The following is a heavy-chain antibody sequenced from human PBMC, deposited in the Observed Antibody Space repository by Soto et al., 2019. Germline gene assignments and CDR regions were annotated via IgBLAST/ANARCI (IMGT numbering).Heavy chain of an antibody. CDR3: ARDRSRGWSGYLGWFDP. CDR2: IIPIFGTA. V-gene: IGHV1-69*01. CDR1: GGTFSSYA. Sequence: QVQLVQSGAEVKKPGSSVKVSCKASGGTFSSYAISWVRQAPGQGPEWMGGIIPIFGTANYAQKFQGRVTITADESTSTAYMELSSLRSEDTAVYYCARDRSRGWSGYLGWFDPWGQGTLVTVSS. J-gene: IGHJ5*02. D-gene: IGHD3-3*01.